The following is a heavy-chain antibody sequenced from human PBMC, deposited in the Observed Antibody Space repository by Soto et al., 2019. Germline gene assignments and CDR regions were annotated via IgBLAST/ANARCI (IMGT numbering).Heavy chain of an antibody. CDR3: GRDTSGLDY. V-gene: IGHV1-46*01. Sequence: QVQLVQSGAEVKKPGASVKVSCQASGYTFASHYIHWVRQAPGQGLEWMGVINPNGGNTRYAQRLQDRLTLTTDTPTNTVYLYLSSLSSDDTAVYYCGRDTSGLDYWGQGTLVTVSS. CDR1: GYTFASHY. CDR2: INPNGGNT. J-gene: IGHJ4*02.